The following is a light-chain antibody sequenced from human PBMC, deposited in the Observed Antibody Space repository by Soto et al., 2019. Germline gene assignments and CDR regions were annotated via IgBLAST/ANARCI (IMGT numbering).Light chain of an antibody. CDR2: DVS. CDR1: SSDVGGYNY. CDR3: SSYTSSSIWV. Sequence: QSALTQPASVSGSPGQSITISCTGTSSDVGGYNYVSWYQQHPDKAPKLMIYDVSNRPSGVSNRFSGSKSGNTASLTISGLQAEDEADYYCSSYTSSSIWVFGGGTKVTVL. J-gene: IGLJ3*02. V-gene: IGLV2-14*01.